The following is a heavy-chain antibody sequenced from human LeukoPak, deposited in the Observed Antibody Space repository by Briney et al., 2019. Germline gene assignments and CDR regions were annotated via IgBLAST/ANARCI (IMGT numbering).Heavy chain of an antibody. CDR2: ISAYNGNT. J-gene: IGHJ6*03. V-gene: IGHV1-18*01. D-gene: IGHD2-2*01. CDR1: GYTFTSYG. CDR3: ARDRVPAAPYGRRMDV. Sequence: ASVKVSCKASGYTFTSYGISWVRQAPGQGLEWMGWISAYNGNTNYAQKLQGRVTMTTDTSTSTAYMELRSLRSDDTAVYYCARDRVPAAPYGRRMDVWGKGTTVTVSS.